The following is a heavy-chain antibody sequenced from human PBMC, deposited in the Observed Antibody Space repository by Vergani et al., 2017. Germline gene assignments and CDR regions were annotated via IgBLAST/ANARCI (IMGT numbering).Heavy chain of an antibody. CDR3: AREFDVGGPGYFDL. J-gene: IGHJ2*01. D-gene: IGHD3-3*01. Sequence: QVQLVQSGAEVKKPGSSVKVSCKASGGTFSSYAISWVRQAPGQGLEWMGRISPIFGTANYAQKFQGRVTITADESTSTAYMDLSSLRSEDTAVYYCAREFDVGGPGYFDLWGRGTLVTVSS. CDR1: GGTFSSYA. CDR2: ISPIFGTA. V-gene: IGHV1-69*18.